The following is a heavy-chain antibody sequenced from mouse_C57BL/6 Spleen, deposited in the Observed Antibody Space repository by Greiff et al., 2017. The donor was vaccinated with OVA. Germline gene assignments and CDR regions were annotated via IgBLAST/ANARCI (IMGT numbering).Heavy chain of an antibody. CDR3: ARSPLYGSSHYFDY. Sequence: VQLQQSGPELVKPGASVKIPCKASGYTFTDYNMDWVKQSHGKSLEWIGDINPNNGGTIYNQKFKGKATLTVDKSSSTAYMELRSLTSEDTAVYYCARSPLYGSSHYFDYWGQGTTLTVSS. V-gene: IGHV1-18*01. CDR1: GYTFTDYN. CDR2: INPNNGGT. D-gene: IGHD1-1*01. J-gene: IGHJ2*01.